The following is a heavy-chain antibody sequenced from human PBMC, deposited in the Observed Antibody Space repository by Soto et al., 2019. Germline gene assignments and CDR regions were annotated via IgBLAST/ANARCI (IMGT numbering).Heavy chain of an antibody. CDR2: INHRGST. J-gene: IGHJ6*02. CDR1: GGSFSGYY. Sequence: QVQLQQWGAGLLKPSETLSLTCAVYGGSFSGYYWSWIRQPPGKGLAWIGEINHRGSTNYNPSLKSRVTISVDTSKNQFSRKRSSVTAADTGVYYCARNRRACSSCPKGRGMDVWGQGTTVTVSS. CDR3: ARNRRACSSCPKGRGMDV. V-gene: IGHV4-34*01. D-gene: IGHD6-13*01.